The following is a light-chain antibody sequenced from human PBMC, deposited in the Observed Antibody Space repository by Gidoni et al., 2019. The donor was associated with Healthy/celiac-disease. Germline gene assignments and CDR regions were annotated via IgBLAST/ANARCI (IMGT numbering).Light chain of an antibody. V-gene: IGKV3-15*01. CDR2: GAS. CDR1: QSVSSS. Sequence: IVLTQSPATLSVSTGGGATLTCRASQSVSSSLAWYQQKPGQAPRLLIYGASTRATGIPARFSGSGSGTEFTLTISSLRSEDFAVYYCQQYNNWTHMYTFGQGTKLEIK. CDR3: QQYNNWTHMYT. J-gene: IGKJ2*01.